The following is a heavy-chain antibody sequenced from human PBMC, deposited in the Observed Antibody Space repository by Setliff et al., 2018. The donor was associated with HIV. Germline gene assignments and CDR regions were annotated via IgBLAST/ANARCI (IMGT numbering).Heavy chain of an antibody. D-gene: IGHD3-22*01. CDR1: GGSIRSSNW. CDR2: IYHSGSS. V-gene: IGHV4-4*02. CDR3: ARVYDSSGYYFDF. J-gene: IGHJ4*02. Sequence: SETLSLTCAVSGGSIRSSNWWSWVRQPPGKGLEWIGEIYHSGSSNYNPSLKSRVTISVDKSKNQFSLKMSTVTAADTAVYYCARVYDSSGYYFDFWGQGTLVTVSS.